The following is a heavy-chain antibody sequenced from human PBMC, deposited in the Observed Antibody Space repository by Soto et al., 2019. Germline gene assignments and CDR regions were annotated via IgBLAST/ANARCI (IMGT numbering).Heavy chain of an antibody. J-gene: IGHJ6*02. CDR3: ARTDRDFYGLDV. CDR2: ISAAGDP. CDR1: GFTFRNYD. Sequence: EVQLVESGGGLVQPGGSLRLSCEVSGFTFRNYDMHWVRQGTGKGLEWVSGISAAGDPDYADSVEGRFTISRENAQNSFFLQMNSLRVGDTAVYYSARTDRDFYGLDVWGQGTTVIVPS. V-gene: IGHV3-13*05.